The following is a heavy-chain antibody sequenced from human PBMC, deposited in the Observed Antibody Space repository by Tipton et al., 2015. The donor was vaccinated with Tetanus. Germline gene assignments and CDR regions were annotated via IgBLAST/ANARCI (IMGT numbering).Heavy chain of an antibody. D-gene: IGHD1-20*01. CDR1: GFTSSSHY. J-gene: IGHJ4*02. Sequence: SLRLSCVASGFTSSSHYMHWVRRVPGKGLEWLSYISTSGTTIYYADSVRGRFTVSRDNARMSLFLQLNSLRADDTAVYYCARDTYNWNRVLGNFDYWGQGALVTVSS. CDR3: ARDTYNWNRVLGNFDY. CDR2: ISTSGTTI. V-gene: IGHV3-11*01.